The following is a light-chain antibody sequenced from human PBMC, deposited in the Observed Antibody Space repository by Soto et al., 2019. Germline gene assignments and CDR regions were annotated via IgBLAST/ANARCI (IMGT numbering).Light chain of an antibody. CDR3: QQYSNWPPIT. J-gene: IGKJ5*01. CDR2: GAS. Sequence: EIVMTQSPVTLSVSPGERATLSCRASQSVSSNLAWYQQIPGQAPRLLIYGASTRATGIPARFSGSGSGTEFTLSISSLQSEDFAVYYCQQYSNWPPITFGQGTRLEIK. V-gene: IGKV3-15*01. CDR1: QSVSSN.